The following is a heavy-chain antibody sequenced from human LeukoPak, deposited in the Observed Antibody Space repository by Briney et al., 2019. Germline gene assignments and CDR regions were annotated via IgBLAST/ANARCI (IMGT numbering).Heavy chain of an antibody. CDR2: IYYSGST. J-gene: IGHJ4*02. CDR3: ALYSSSWYVLTH. V-gene: IGHV4-30-4*08. CDR1: SGSLSIGNYF. Sequence: PSQTLSLTCTVSSGSLSIGNYFWTWIRQHPGKGLEWIGYIYYSGSTNYNPSLKSRVTISVDTSKNQFSLKLSSVTAADTAVYYCALYSSSWYVLTHWGQGTLVTVSS. D-gene: IGHD6-13*01.